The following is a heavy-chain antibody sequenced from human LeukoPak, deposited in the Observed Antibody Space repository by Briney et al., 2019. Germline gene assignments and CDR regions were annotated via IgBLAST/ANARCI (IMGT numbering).Heavy chain of an antibody. Sequence: GASVKVSCKASGYTFTDYYINWVRQAPGQGLEWMGWINPNSGDTNYAQKFQDRVTMTRDTSISTAYIELNLLRSDDTAVYYCARGPRGVPDYWGQGTLVTVSS. CDR3: ARGPRGVPDY. V-gene: IGHV1-2*02. CDR2: INPNSGDT. CDR1: GYTFTDYY. J-gene: IGHJ4*02. D-gene: IGHD3-10*01.